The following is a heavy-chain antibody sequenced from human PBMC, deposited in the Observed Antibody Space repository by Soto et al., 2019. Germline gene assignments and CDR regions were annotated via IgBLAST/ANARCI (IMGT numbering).Heavy chain of an antibody. J-gene: IGHJ3*02. CDR1: GFTFSSYG. D-gene: IGHD3-22*01. CDR3: AKGLDYYYYSSGYYYDAFDI. CDR2: ISDDGSNK. Sequence: GGSLRLSCAASGFTFSSYGMHWVRQAPGKGLEWVAAISDDGSNKYYADSVKGRFTISRDNSKSTLYLQMNSLRAEDTAVYYCAKGLDYYYYSSGYYYDAFDIWGQGTMVTVSS. V-gene: IGHV3-30*18.